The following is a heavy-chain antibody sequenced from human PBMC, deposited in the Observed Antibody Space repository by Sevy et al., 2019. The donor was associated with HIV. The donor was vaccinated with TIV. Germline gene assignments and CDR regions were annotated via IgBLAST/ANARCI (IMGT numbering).Heavy chain of an antibody. Sequence: ASVKVSCKASGYTFTSYGISWVRQAPGQGLEWMGWISAYNGNTNYAQKLQGRVTMTTDTSTSTAYMELRSLRSDDTAVYYCARVDYGDYVRYYYYYGMDVWDQRTTVTVSS. J-gene: IGHJ6*02. CDR1: GYTFTSYG. CDR3: ARVDYGDYVRYYYYYGMDV. D-gene: IGHD4-17*01. V-gene: IGHV1-18*01. CDR2: ISAYNGNT.